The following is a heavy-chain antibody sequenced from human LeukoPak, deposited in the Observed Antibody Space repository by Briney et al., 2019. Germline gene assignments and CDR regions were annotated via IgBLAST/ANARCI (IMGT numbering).Heavy chain of an antibody. Sequence: PSETLSLTCAVPGYSISSGYYWGWIRQPPGKGREGSGRICHSGSTYYNPSLKRRVPISVDTPKLQFSVKLSSVTAADTAVYYCARHPSLQYFDYWGQGTLVTVSS. D-gene: IGHD5-24*01. CDR3: ARHPSLQYFDY. CDR2: ICHSGST. CDR1: GYSISSGYY. V-gene: IGHV4-38-2*01. J-gene: IGHJ4*02.